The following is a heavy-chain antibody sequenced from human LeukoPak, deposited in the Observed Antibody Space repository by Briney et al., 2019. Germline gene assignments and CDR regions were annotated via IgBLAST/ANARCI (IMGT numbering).Heavy chain of an antibody. V-gene: IGHV4-34*01. J-gene: IGHJ4*02. CDR2: INHSGST. CDR1: GGSISSYY. CDR3: AIFPVHIPATGSLY. Sequence: PSETLSLTCTVSGGSISSYYWSWIRQPPGKGLEWIGEINHSGSTNYNPSLKSRVTISVDTSETQFSLKLSSVTAADTAVYYCAIFPVHIPATGSLYWGQGTLVTVSS. D-gene: IGHD6-13*01.